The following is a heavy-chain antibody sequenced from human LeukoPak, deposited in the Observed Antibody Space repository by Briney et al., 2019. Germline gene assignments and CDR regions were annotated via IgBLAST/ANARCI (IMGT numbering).Heavy chain of an antibody. CDR3: AKDRFSSGWSD. CDR2: ISYDGSNK. D-gene: IGHD6-19*01. J-gene: IGHJ4*02. CDR1: GFTFSSYG. V-gene: IGHV3-30*18. Sequence: GRSLRLSCAASGFTFSSYGMHWVRQAPGKGLEWVAVISYDGSNKYYADSVKGRFTISRDNSKNTLYLQMNNLRAEDTAVYYCAKDRFSSGWSDWGQGTLVTVSS.